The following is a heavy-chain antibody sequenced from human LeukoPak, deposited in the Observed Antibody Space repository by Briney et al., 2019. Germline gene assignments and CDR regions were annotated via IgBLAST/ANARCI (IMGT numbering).Heavy chain of an antibody. Sequence: PSETLSLTCTVSGGSISSYYWSWIRQPPGKGLEWIGYIYYSGSTNYNPSLKSRLTMSIDTSKNQFSLKLSSVTAADTAVYYCARDGQVSKYQLLLGWFDPWGQGTLVTVSS. CDR2: IYYSGST. J-gene: IGHJ5*02. CDR3: ARDGQVSKYQLLLGWFDP. V-gene: IGHV4-59*12. CDR1: GGSISSYY. D-gene: IGHD2-2*01.